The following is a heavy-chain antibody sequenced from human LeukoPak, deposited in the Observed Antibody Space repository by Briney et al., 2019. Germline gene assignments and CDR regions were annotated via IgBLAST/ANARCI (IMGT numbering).Heavy chain of an antibody. D-gene: IGHD3-22*01. CDR2: INPNSGGT. CDR1: GYTFTGYY. Sequence: ASVKVSCKASGYTFTGYYMHWMRQAPGQGLEWMGRINPNSGGTNYAQKFQGRVTMTRDTSISTAYMELSRLRSDDTAMYYCARDPYYYDSSGYSFHPWGQGTLVTVSS. CDR3: ARDPYYYDSSGYSFHP. V-gene: IGHV1-2*06. J-gene: IGHJ5*02.